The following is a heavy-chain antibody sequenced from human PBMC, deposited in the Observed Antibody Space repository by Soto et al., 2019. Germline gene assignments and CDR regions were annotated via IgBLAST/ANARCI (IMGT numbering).Heavy chain of an antibody. CDR1: GFTFSDAW. CDR3: TTDYYFGAGNGDY. V-gene: IGHV3-15*01. J-gene: IGHJ4*02. CDR2: IISKTDGGTT. D-gene: IGHD3-10*01. Sequence: EVQLVESGGGLVKPGESLRLSCVASGFTFSDAWMTWVRQAPGKGLEWVGRIISKTDGGTTDYAAPVKGRCSISRDDSKNMLYLQMNSLKTEDTGLYYCTTDYYFGAGNGDYWGQGALVTVSS.